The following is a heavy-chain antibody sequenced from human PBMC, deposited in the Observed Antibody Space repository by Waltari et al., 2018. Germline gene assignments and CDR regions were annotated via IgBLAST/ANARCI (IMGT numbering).Heavy chain of an antibody. Sequence: QLQLPESGPGLVKPSETLSLTCTVSGGSISSSSHYLGRIRQPPGTGLEWIGSIYYSESTYYNPSLSIRVTRAVATSKNHFSLKLSSVTAADTAVYYCARAITIFGVVIAFDYWGQGTLVTVSS. CDR3: ARAITIFGVVIAFDY. CDR1: GGSISSSSHY. J-gene: IGHJ4*02. D-gene: IGHD3-3*01. CDR2: IYYSEST. V-gene: IGHV4-39*07.